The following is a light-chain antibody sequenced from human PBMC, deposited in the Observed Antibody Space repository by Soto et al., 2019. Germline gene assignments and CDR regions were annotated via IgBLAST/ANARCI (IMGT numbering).Light chain of an antibody. CDR3: SACAGSSTL. CDR1: SSDVGSYDY. Sequence: QSALTQPPSASGSPGQSVTISCTGTSSDVGSYDYVSWYQQYPGKAPKLMIYEVNKRPSGVPDRFSGSKSGNTASLTVSGLQADDEADYFCSACAGSSTLFGGGTKVTVL. CDR2: EVN. J-gene: IGLJ2*01. V-gene: IGLV2-8*01.